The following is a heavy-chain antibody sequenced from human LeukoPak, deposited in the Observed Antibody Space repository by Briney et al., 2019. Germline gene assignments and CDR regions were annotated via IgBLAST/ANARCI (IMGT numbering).Heavy chain of an antibody. Sequence: GGSLRLSCAASGFTFSSYGMHWVRQAPGKGLEWVSYISSSGSTKYSADSVKGRFTISRDNAKNSLYLQMNSLRAEDTAVYYCARVAGITMVRGDDAFDIWGQGTMVTVSS. D-gene: IGHD3-10*01. CDR2: ISSSGSTK. CDR1: GFTFSSYG. J-gene: IGHJ3*02. V-gene: IGHV3-48*04. CDR3: ARVAGITMVRGDDAFDI.